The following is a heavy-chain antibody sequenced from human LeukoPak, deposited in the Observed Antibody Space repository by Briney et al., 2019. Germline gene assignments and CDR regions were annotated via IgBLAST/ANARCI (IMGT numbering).Heavy chain of an antibody. CDR2: IYYSGST. J-gene: IGHJ4*02. V-gene: IGHV4-59*12. Sequence: PSETLSLTCTVSGGSISSYYWSWIRQPPGKGLEWIGYIYYSGSTNYNPSLKSRVTTSVDTSKNQFSLKLSSVTAVDTAVYYCARNSGSYGADFDYWGQGTLVTVSS. D-gene: IGHD1-26*01. CDR3: ARNSGSYGADFDY. CDR1: GGSISSYY.